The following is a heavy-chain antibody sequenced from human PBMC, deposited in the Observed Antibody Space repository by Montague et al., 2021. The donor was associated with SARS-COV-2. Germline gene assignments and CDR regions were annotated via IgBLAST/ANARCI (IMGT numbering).Heavy chain of an antibody. Sequence: CAISGDSVSSNIATWNRIRQSPSRGLEWLGRTYYRSKWYNDYAESVKSRITINPDTSKNQISLQLNSVTPEDTAVYYCARTSASSDYWGQGTLVTVSS. CDR1: GDSVSSNIAT. CDR3: ARTSASSDY. D-gene: IGHD1-26*01. V-gene: IGHV6-1*01. J-gene: IGHJ4*02. CDR2: TYYRSKWYN.